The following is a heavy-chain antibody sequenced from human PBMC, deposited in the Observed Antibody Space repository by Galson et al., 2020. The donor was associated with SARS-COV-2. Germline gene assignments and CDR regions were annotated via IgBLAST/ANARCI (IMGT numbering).Heavy chain of an antibody. V-gene: IGHV5-51*01. CDR2: IYPGDSDT. D-gene: IGHD3-22*01. Sequence: KIGESLKISCKGSGYSFTSYWIGWVRQMPGKGLEWMGIIYPGDSDTRYSPSFQGQVTISADKSISTAYLQWSSLKASDTAMYYCARHYYYDSSGYSLYRWFDPGGHGSLVTVCS. J-gene: IGHJ5*02. CDR3: ARHYYYDSSGYSLYRWFDP. CDR1: GYSFTSYW.